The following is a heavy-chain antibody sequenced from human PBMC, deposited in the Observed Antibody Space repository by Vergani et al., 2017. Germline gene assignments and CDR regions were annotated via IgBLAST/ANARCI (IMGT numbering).Heavy chain of an antibody. V-gene: IGHV3-9*03. CDR2: ISGNIGSI. CDR3: ASAVGGVVVVPLGGYFDY. D-gene: IGHD3-22*01. J-gene: IGHJ4*02. CDR1: GFTFTDYA. Sequence: EVQLEESGGGLVKPGRSLRLSCTASGFTFTDYAMHWVRQAPGKGLEWVSGISGNIGSIGYADSVKGRFNITRDNAKNSLYLQMNSLRSEDMASYYCASAVGGVVVVPLGGYFDYWGQGTLVTVSS.